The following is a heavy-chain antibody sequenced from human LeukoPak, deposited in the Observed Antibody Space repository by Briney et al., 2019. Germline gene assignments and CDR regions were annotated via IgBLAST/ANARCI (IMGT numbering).Heavy chain of an antibody. CDR1: GFTFSSYA. V-gene: IGHV3-23*01. D-gene: IGHD6-19*01. Sequence: PGGSLRLSCAASGFTFSSYAMAWVRQAPGKGLEWVSSVSGSGADTFHADSVKGRFTISRDNSKNTLYLQMNNLRAQDTAIYYCANSNLQWLMRGSGFDYWGQGTLVTVSS. CDR2: VSGSGADT. J-gene: IGHJ4*02. CDR3: ANSNLQWLMRGSGFDY.